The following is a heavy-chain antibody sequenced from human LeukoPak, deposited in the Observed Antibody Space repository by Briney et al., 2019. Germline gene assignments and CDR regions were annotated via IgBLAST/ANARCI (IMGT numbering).Heavy chain of an antibody. CDR1: GFTLNNAW. Sequence: GGSLRLSRAASGFTLNNAWMSWVRQAPGKGLEWVGRIKSKIGGGTTDFAAPVKGRFTISRDDSKNTLYLQMNSLKTEDTAVYYCSTEGYTYGFHAFEIWGQGTRFTVSS. J-gene: IGHJ3*02. CDR2: IKSKIGGGTT. V-gene: IGHV3-15*01. CDR3: STEGYTYGFHAFEI. D-gene: IGHD5-18*01.